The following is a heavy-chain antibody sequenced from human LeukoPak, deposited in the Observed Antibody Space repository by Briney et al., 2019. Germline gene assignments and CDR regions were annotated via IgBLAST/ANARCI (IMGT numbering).Heavy chain of an antibody. CDR3: TGHHQAYSRTY. V-gene: IGHV3-74*01. CDR1: GFTFSSYW. D-gene: IGHD6-13*01. CDR2: INTDASST. J-gene: IGHJ4*02. Sequence: GGSLRLSCAASGFTFSSYWMHWVRQAPGKGLVWVSRINTDASSTTYADSVKGRFTISRDNAKDTLYLQMNSLRAEDTAVYYCTGHHQAYSRTYWGQGTLVTVSS.